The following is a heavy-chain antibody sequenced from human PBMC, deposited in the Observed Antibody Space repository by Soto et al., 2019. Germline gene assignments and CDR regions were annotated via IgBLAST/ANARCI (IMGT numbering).Heavy chain of an antibody. Sequence: SETLSLTCAVSGGSISSSNWWSWVRQPPGKGLEWIGEIYHSGSTNYNPSLKSRVTISVDKSKNQFSLKLSSVTAADTAVYYCARERAAAGTRWFDPRGQGTLVTVSS. D-gene: IGHD6-13*01. CDR2: IYHSGST. V-gene: IGHV4-4*02. J-gene: IGHJ5*02. CDR3: ARERAAAGTRWFDP. CDR1: GGSISSSNW.